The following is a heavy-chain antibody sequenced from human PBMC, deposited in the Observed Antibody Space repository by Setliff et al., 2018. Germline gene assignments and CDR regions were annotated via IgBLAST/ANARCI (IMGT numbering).Heavy chain of an antibody. CDR2: ISNDGSNK. V-gene: IGHV3-30*15. J-gene: IGHJ4*02. CDR1: GFTFSNYA. CDR3: ATSRPTRGYFDS. Sequence: LSLSCAASGFTFSNYAIHWVRQAPGKGLEWVAVISNDGSNKFYAEKFQGRVSMTADTSTNTIYMELSSLRSEDTAVYYCATSRPTRGYFDSWGQGTLVTVS.